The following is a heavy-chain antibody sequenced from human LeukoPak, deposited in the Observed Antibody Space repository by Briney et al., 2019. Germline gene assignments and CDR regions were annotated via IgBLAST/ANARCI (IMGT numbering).Heavy chain of an antibody. CDR1: GGSISSYY. D-gene: IGHD1-26*01. CDR2: NDGST. CDR3: ARGRGYGGNYLRAFDI. Sequence: SETLSLTCTVSGGSISSYYWSWVRQPPGKGLEWIGYNDGSTNYNPSLKSRVTISLDTSKNQFSLKLSSVTAADTAVYYCARGRGYGGNYLRAFDIWGQGTMVTVSS. J-gene: IGHJ3*02. V-gene: IGHV4-59*08.